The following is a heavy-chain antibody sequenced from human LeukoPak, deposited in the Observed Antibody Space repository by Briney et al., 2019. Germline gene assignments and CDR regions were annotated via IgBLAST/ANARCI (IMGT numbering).Heavy chain of an antibody. V-gene: IGHV3-11*03. CDR1: GLSYSDSY. D-gene: IGHD3-16*01. Sequence: GGSLRLSCAASGLSYSDSYMTWIRQAPGKGLEWVSYISSSGSYTNYADSVQGRFTVSRDNAKNSLFLHMTSLRAEDTAVYYCARTVGRGPRGHFEYWGQGTLVIVSS. CDR2: ISSSGSYT. CDR3: ARTVGRGPRGHFEY. J-gene: IGHJ4*02.